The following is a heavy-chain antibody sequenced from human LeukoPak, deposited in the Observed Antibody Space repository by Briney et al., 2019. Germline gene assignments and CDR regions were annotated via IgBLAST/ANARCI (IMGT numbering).Heavy chain of an antibody. CDR2: ISGSGGST. Sequence: GGSLRLSCAASGFTFNNYAMSWVRQAPGKGLEWVSGISGSGGSTYYADSVKGRFTISRDNSKNTLYLQMNSLRAEDTAVFYCAKGPRIEAYYFDYWGQGTLVTVSS. V-gene: IGHV3-23*01. CDR1: GFTFNNYA. J-gene: IGHJ4*02. CDR3: AKGPRIEAYYFDY. D-gene: IGHD6-25*01.